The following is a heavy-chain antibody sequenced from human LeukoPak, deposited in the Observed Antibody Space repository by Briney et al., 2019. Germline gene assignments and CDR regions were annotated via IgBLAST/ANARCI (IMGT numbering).Heavy chain of an antibody. Sequence: SETLSLTCTVSGDSISGTSYYWGWIRQSPGKGLEWLGTIHHSGTTHYNPSLKSRVAMSVDTSKRQFSLKLRSATAADTAVYYCGRDALVGYFSYYYMDVWGKGTTVTVSS. CDR2: IHHSGTT. D-gene: IGHD2-15*01. J-gene: IGHJ6*03. CDR1: GDSISGTSYY. V-gene: IGHV4-39*07. CDR3: GRDALVGYFSYYYMDV.